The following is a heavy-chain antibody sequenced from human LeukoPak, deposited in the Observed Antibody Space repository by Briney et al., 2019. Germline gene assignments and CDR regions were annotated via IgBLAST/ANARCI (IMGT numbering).Heavy chain of an antibody. CDR3: ARGWGSYYFDS. CDR2: FTSSSSSI. D-gene: IGHD3-16*01. CDR1: GFTFSAYT. J-gene: IGHJ4*02. Sequence: GGSLRLSCAASGFTFSAYTMSWVRQASGKGLEWVSSFTSSSSSIYYADSVKGRFTISRDNAKNSLYLLLSSLGAEDTAVSYCARGWGSYYFDSWGQGTLVTVSS. V-gene: IGHV3-21*01.